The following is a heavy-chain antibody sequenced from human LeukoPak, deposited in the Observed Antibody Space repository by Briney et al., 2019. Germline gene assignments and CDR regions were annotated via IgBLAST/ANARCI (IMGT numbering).Heavy chain of an antibody. J-gene: IGHJ4*02. CDR2: INHSGST. V-gene: IGHV4-34*01. CDR3: ARGPRRVAAAFLY. CDR1: GGSFSGYY. D-gene: IGHD6-13*01. Sequence: PSETLSLTCAVCGGSFSGYYWSWIRQPPGKGLEWIGEINHSGSTNYNPSLKSRVTISVDTSKNQFSLKLSSVTAADTAVYYCARGPRRVAAAFLYWGQGTLVTVSS.